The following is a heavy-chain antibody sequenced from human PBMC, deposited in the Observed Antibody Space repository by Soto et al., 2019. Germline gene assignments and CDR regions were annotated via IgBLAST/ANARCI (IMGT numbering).Heavy chain of an antibody. CDR2: ISHNGVAT. Sequence: GGSLRLSCLASGFTFNTYAMHWVRQAPGKGLEYVSSISHNGVATYYIDSVKGRFTISRDNSKNTLFLQMTSLRAEDTAVYYCVKDRWVDYWGQGTLVTVSS. CDR3: VKDRWVDY. D-gene: IGHD6-13*01. J-gene: IGHJ4*02. V-gene: IGHV3-64D*06. CDR1: GFTFNTYA.